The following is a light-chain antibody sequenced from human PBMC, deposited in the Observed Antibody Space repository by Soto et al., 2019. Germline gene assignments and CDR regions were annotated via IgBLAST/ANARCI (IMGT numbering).Light chain of an antibody. CDR2: KAS. CDR1: QSISNC. V-gene: IGKV1-5*03. J-gene: IGKJ4*01. CDR3: QQYSTYPLT. Sequence: DIQMTQSPSTLSASVGDRVTITCRASQSISNCLAWYQQRPGKPTKFLIYKASTLQSGVPSRFSGSGSGTEFTLTISSLQPDDFETYYCQQYSTYPLTFGGGTEVEIK.